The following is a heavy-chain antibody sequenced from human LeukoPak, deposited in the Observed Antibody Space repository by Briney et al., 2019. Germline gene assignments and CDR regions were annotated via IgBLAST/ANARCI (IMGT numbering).Heavy chain of an antibody. J-gene: IGHJ4*02. CDR3: ARARLGRTGYYFDS. D-gene: IGHD2-8*02. CDR2: IHHGGST. CDR1: GGSISSGVYY. Sequence: SQTLSLTCTVSGGSISSGVYYWSWIRQPPGEGLEWIGYIHHGGSTYYNPSLKSRVTLSVDRSKNQFSLQLTSVTAADTAVYYCARARLGRTGYYFDSWGQGALVTVSS. V-gene: IGHV4-30-2*01.